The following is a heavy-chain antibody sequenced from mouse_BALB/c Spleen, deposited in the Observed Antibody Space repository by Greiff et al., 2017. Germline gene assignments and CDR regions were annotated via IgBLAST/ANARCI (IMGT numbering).Heavy chain of an antibody. CDR3: ARPSYYYGSSPYAMDY. J-gene: IGHJ4*01. CDR2: IWGDGST. CDR1: GFSLTGYG. D-gene: IGHD1-1*01. V-gene: IGHV2-6-7*01. Sequence: VKLVESGPGLVAPSQSLSITCTVSGFSLTGYGVNWVRQPPGKGLEWLGMIWGDGSTDYNSALKSRLSISKDNSKSQVFLKMNSLQTDDTARYYCARPSYYYGSSPYAMDYWGQGTSVTVSS.